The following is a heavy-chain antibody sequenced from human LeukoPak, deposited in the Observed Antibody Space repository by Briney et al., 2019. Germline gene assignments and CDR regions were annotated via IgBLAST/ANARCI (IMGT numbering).Heavy chain of an antibody. V-gene: IGHV4-4*02. J-gene: IGHJ3*02. CDR2: IYHSGST. CDR3: ARDSTIAAAGTVGAFDI. Sequence: SETQSLTCAVSGGSISSSNWWSWVRQPPGKGLEWIGEIYHSGSTNYNPSLKSRVTISVDKSKNQFSLKLSSVTAADTAVYYCARDSTIAAAGTVGAFDIWGQGTMVTVSS. CDR1: GGSISSSNW. D-gene: IGHD6-13*01.